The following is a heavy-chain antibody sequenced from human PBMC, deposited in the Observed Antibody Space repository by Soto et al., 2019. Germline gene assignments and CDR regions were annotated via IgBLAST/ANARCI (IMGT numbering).Heavy chain of an antibody. CDR2: VYRSGST. J-gene: IGHJ4*02. V-gene: IGHV4-31*03. Sequence: SETLSLTCTVSGGSISSGAYYWSWIRQHPGKGLEWIGYVYRSGSTYYNPSLQSRVTISVDTSKNQFSLKLSSVTAADTAVYYCARGGDIVATVENYLVHWGQGTLVTVSS. D-gene: IGHD5-12*01. CDR1: GGSISSGAYY. CDR3: ARGGDIVATVENYLVH.